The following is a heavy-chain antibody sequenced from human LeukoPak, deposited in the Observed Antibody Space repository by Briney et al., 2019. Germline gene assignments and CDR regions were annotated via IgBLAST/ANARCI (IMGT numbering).Heavy chain of an antibody. CDR1: GFTVSSNY. V-gene: IGHV3-66*01. CDR3: ARDHSPEYNSSAGYFQL. Sequence: GGSLRLSGEASGFTVSSNYMSWVRQAPGKGLEWVSVIYSGGSTYYADSVKGRFSFYRDNSKNTLYLQMNSLRAEDTAVYYCARDHSPEYNSSAGYFQLWGQGTLVTVSS. CDR2: IYSGGST. J-gene: IGHJ1*01. D-gene: IGHD6-6*01.